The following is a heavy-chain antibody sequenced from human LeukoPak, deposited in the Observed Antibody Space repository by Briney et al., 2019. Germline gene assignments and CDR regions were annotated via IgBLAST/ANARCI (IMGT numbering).Heavy chain of an antibody. Sequence: GGSLRLSCAASGFTSSSYWMHWVRQVPGKGLVWVSRISGDGTARNYADSVKGRFTISRDDAKDTVDLQMNSLRGEDTAVYYCVRGRGSYGWFDPWGQGTLVTVSS. D-gene: IGHD3-10*01. CDR3: VRGRGSYGWFDP. CDR1: GFTSSSYW. J-gene: IGHJ5*02. CDR2: ISGDGTAR. V-gene: IGHV3-74*01.